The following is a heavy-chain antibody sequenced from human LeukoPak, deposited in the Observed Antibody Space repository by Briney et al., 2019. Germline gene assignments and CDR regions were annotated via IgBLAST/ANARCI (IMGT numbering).Heavy chain of an antibody. CDR2: INPDGDGM. J-gene: IGHJ4*02. D-gene: IGHD5-12*01. V-gene: IGHV3-7*01. CDR3: AAWTDRGYSY. Sequence: HGGSLRLSCTASGFTFSRSWMNWIRQAPGKGLEWVANINPDGDGMRFVDSVKGRFTMSRDNAQSSLHLQMNSLRVEDTAFYYCAAWTDRGYSYWGQGVLVNVSS. CDR1: GFTFSRSW.